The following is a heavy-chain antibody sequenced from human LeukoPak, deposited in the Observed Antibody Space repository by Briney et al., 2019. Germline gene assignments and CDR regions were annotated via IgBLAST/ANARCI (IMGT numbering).Heavy chain of an antibody. CDR2: ISYDGSNK. V-gene: IGHV3-30*17. CDR3: AREKLSSGWFDP. D-gene: IGHD6-19*01. CDR1: GFTFCSYA. Sequence: GGALRLSCGASGFTFCSYAVHWVRQATGKGLEWVAVISYDGSNKYYADSVKGRFTISRDNPKNTLYLQMNSLRAEDTAGYYCAREKLSSGWFDPWGQGTLATVSS. J-gene: IGHJ5*02.